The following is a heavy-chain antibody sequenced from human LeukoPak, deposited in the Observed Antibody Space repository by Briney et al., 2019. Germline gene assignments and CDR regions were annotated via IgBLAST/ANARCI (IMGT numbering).Heavy chain of an antibody. D-gene: IGHD3-16*02. Sequence: PGGSLRPSCAASGFTFDDYAMHWVRQAPGKGLEWVSGISRNSGSIGYADSVKGRFTISRDNAKNSLYLQMNSLRAEDTALYYCAKELSTFGGVIAPLDYWGQGTLVTVSS. CDR3: AKELSTFGGVIAPLDY. V-gene: IGHV3-9*01. CDR1: GFTFDDYA. J-gene: IGHJ4*02. CDR2: ISRNSGSI.